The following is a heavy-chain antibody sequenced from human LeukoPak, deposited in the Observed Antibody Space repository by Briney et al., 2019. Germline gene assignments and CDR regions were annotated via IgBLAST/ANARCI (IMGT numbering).Heavy chain of an antibody. Sequence: PGGSLRLSCAASGFTFSSYSMNWVRQAPGKGLEWVSYISSSSSTIYYADSVKGRFTISRDNAKNSLYLQMNSLRAEDTAVYYCARDGPAVAGTCDYWGQGTLVTVSS. CDR1: GFTFSSYS. CDR2: ISSSSSTI. V-gene: IGHV3-48*04. J-gene: IGHJ4*02. CDR3: ARDGPAVAGTCDY. D-gene: IGHD6-19*01.